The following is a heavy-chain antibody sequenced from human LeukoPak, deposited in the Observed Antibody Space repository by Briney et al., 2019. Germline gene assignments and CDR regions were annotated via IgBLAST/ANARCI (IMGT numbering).Heavy chain of an antibody. CDR1: GGSISSYY. CDR2: IYYIGST. Sequence: SETLSLTCTVSGGSISSYYWSWIRQPPGKGLEWIGYIYYIGSTNYNPSLKSRVTISVDTSKNQFSLKPSSVTAADTAVYYCARGNDYGDLPYWGQGTLVTVSS. J-gene: IGHJ4*02. V-gene: IGHV4-59*01. D-gene: IGHD4-17*01. CDR3: ARGNDYGDLPY.